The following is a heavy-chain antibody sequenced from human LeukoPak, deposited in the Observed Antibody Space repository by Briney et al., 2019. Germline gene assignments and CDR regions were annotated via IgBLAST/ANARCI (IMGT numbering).Heavy chain of an antibody. CDR3: ARRAGAGYCSGGSCYSVVFDY. D-gene: IGHD2-15*01. J-gene: IGHJ4*02. V-gene: IGHV7-4-1*02. Sequence: ASVKVSCKASGYTFTGYYMHWVRQAPGQGLEWMGWINTNTGNPTYAQGFTGRFVFSLDTSVSTAYLQISSLKAEDTAVYYCARRAGAGYCSGGSCYSVVFDYWGQGTLVTVSS. CDR2: INTNTGNP. CDR1: GYTFTGYY.